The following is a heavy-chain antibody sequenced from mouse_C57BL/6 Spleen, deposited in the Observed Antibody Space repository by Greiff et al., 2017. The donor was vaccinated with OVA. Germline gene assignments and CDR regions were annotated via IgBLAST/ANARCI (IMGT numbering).Heavy chain of an antibody. J-gene: IGHJ2*01. CDR2: IDPSDSYT. CDR1: GYTFTSYW. CDR3: ATDSSGYDD. D-gene: IGHD3-2*02. Sequence: QVQLKQSGAELVMPGASVKLSCKASGYTFTSYWMHWVKQRPGQGLEWIGEIDPSDSYTNSNQKFKGKSTLTVDKSSSTAYMQLSSLTSEDSAVYYCATDSSGYDDWGQGTTLTVSS. V-gene: IGHV1-69*01.